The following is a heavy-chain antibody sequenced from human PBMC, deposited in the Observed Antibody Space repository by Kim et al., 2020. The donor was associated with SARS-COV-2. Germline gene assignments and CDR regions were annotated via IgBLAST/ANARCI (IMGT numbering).Heavy chain of an antibody. D-gene: IGHD6-19*01. CDR3: AGDSSGWFYFDY. J-gene: IGHJ4*02. Sequence: YHADSVKGRFTISRDNAKNSLYLQMNGLRAEDTAVYYCAGDSSGWFYFDYWGQGTLVTVSS. V-gene: IGHV3-21*01.